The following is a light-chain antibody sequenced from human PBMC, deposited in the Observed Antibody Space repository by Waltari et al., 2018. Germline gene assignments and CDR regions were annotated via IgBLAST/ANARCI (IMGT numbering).Light chain of an antibody. V-gene: IGKV2-28*01. CDR1: QSLLHSNGYNY. Sequence: DIVMTQSPLSLPVTPGEPASISCRSSQSLLHSNGYNYLDWYLQKPGQSPQLLIYLGSNLASGVPDRFSSSGSGNDFTLKISRVEAEDVGVYYCMQVLQTLTFGGGTKVEIK. J-gene: IGKJ4*01. CDR3: MQVLQTLT. CDR2: LGS.